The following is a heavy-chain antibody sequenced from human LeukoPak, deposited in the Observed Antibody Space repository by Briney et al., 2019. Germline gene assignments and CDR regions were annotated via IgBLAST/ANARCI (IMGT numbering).Heavy chain of an antibody. V-gene: IGHV7-4-1*02. J-gene: IGHJ5*02. D-gene: IGHD2-21*02. CDR1: GYTFTSYA. CDR3: AREGSHSSTQTVTARNWFDP. Sequence: GGSVKVSCMASGYTFTSYAMNWVRQAPGQGLEWMGWINTDTGNPTYAQGFRGRFVFSLDTSVSTAYLQISSLKAEDTAVYYCAREGSHSSTQTVTARNWFDPWGQGTLVTVSS. CDR2: INTDTGNP.